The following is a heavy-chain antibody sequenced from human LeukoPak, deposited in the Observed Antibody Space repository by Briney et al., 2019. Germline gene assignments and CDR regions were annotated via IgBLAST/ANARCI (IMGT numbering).Heavy chain of an antibody. Sequence: PGRSLRLSCEASGFPFSSYGMHWVRQAPGKGLEWVAVFSYDASNENYADSVKGRFTISRDNAKNSLYLQMNSLRAEDTAVYYCARDYDYGDYALRMPNWFDPWGQGTLVTVSS. CDR2: FSYDASNE. J-gene: IGHJ5*02. CDR1: GFPFSSYG. D-gene: IGHD4-17*01. V-gene: IGHV3-30*03. CDR3: ARDYDYGDYALRMPNWFDP.